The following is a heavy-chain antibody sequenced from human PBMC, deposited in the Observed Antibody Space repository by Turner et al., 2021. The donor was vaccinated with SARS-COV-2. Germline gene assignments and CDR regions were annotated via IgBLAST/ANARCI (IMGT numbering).Heavy chain of an antibody. V-gene: IGHV1-8*01. D-gene: IGHD2-2*01. CDR2: MNPNSGNT. CDR1: GYTFTNYD. CDR3: ARLHGHCTSTSCYWDYYFGMDV. J-gene: IGHJ6*01. Sequence: QVQLVQSGAEEKKPGASVKVSCKASGYTFTNYDINGVRQATGQGLEWMGWMNPNSGNTGYAQKFPGRVTMTRDTSISTAYMELSSLRSEDTAVYYCARLHGHCTSTSCYWDYYFGMDVWGQGTTVTVSS.